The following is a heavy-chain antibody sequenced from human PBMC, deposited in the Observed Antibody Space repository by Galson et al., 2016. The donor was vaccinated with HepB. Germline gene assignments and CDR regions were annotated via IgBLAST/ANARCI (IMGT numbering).Heavy chain of an antibody. CDR2: INEDGRTT. CDR3: ARDLSGYSDY. Sequence: SLRLSCAASEFTFSRYWMHWVRQVPGKGLVWVSRINEDGRTTNYADSVEGRFTISRDNAKNTLYLQMNSRRVEDTAMYYGARDLSGYSDYWGQGTLVTFSS. J-gene: IGHJ4*02. V-gene: IGHV3-74*01. D-gene: IGHD5-12*01. CDR1: EFTFSRYW.